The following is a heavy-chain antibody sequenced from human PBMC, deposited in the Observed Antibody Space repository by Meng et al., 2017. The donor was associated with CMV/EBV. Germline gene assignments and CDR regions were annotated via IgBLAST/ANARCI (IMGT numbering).Heavy chain of an antibody. CDR3: ASGSSGDSSSSGFFDY. CDR1: GYTFTSYD. CDR2: MNPNSGNS. V-gene: IGHV1-8*03. J-gene: IGHJ4*02. Sequence: SVKVSCKASGYTFTSYDINWVRQATGQGLEWMGWMNPNSGNSGYAQKFQGRVTITRNTPISTAYMVLSSLRSEDTAVYYCASGSSGDSSSSGFFDYWGQGTLVTVSS. D-gene: IGHD6-6*01.